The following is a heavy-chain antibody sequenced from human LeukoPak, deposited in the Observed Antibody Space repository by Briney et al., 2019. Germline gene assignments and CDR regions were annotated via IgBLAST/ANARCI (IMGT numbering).Heavy chain of an antibody. CDR3: AADPCGWYVFDY. J-gene: IGHJ4*02. Sequence: GGSLRLSCAASGFTFDDYAMHWVRQAPGKGLEWVSGISWNSGSIGYADSVKGRFTISRDNAKNSLYLQMNSLRAEDTALYYCAADPCGWYVFDYWGQGTLVTVSS. CDR2: ISWNSGSI. CDR1: GFTFDDYA. D-gene: IGHD6-19*01. V-gene: IGHV3-9*01.